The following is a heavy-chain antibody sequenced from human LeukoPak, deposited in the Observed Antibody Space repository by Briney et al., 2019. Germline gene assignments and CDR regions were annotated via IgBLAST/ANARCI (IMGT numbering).Heavy chain of an antibody. Sequence: GGSLRLSCAASGFTFDDYAMHWVRQAPGKGLEWVSLISGDGGSTYYADSVKGRFTISRDNSKNSLYLQMNSLRTEDAALYYCAKDLDSSGYGAFDIWGQGTMVTVSS. D-gene: IGHD3-22*01. CDR3: AKDLDSSGYGAFDI. CDR1: GFTFDDYA. J-gene: IGHJ3*02. V-gene: IGHV3-43*02. CDR2: ISGDGGST.